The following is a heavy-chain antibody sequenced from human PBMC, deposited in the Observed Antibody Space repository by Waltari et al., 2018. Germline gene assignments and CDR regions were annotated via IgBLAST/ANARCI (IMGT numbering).Heavy chain of an antibody. V-gene: IGHV1-2*02. CDR3: ASWYTLGARPTDY. J-gene: IGHJ4*02. Sequence: QVQLVQYGVEVKKPGASVKVSCKASGYTFTGYYMHWVRQAPGQGLAWLGGITPNIGGTNYAQKFQGRVTMTSDTSISTAYMELSRLRSDDTAVYYCASWYTLGARPTDYWGQGTLVTVSS. D-gene: IGHD6-13*01. CDR1: GYTFTGYY. CDR2: ITPNIGGT.